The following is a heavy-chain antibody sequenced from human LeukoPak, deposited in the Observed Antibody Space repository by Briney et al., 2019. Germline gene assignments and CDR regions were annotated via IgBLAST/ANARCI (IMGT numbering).Heavy chain of an antibody. Sequence: SETLSLTCTVSGGSISSYYWSWIRQPPGKGLEWIGEINHSGSTNYNPSLKSRVTISVDTSENQFSLKLSSVTAADTAVYYCARGRAARYYYYYYYMDVWGKGTTVTVSS. V-gene: IGHV4-34*01. CDR2: INHSGST. J-gene: IGHJ6*03. CDR3: ARGRAARYYYYYYYMDV. CDR1: GGSISSYY. D-gene: IGHD6-6*01.